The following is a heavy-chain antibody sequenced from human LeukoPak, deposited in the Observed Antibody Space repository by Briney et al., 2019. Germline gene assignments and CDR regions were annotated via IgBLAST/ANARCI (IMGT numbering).Heavy chain of an antibody. J-gene: IGHJ4*02. CDR1: GGSISSYY. D-gene: IGHD6-13*01. CDR2: IYYSGST. Sequence: PSETLSLTCTVSGGSISSYYWSWIRQPPGKGLEWIGYIYYSGSTNYNPSLKSRVTISVDTSKNQFSLKLSSVTAADTAVYYCARVGGSSWYLDYWGQGTLVTVSS. CDR3: ARVGGSSWYLDY. V-gene: IGHV4-59*08.